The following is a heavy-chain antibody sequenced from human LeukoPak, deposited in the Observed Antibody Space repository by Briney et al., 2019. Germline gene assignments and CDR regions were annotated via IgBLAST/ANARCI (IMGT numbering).Heavy chain of an antibody. CDR3: ARAPMAYYYYGMDV. CDR1: GGSFSGYY. D-gene: IGHD2-8*01. Sequence: SETLSLTCAVYGGSFSGYYWSWIRQPPGKGLEWIGEIKHSDSTNYDPSLKSRDTITVVTDKSQFSLKLSDVTAADTAVYCCARAPMAYYYYGMDVWGQGTTVTVSS. V-gene: IGHV4-34*01. CDR2: IKHSDST. J-gene: IGHJ6*01.